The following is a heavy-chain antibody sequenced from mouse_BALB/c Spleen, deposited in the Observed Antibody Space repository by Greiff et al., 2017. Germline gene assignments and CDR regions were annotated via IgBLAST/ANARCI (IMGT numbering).Heavy chain of an antibody. V-gene: IGHV1-5*01. CDR1: GYSFTSYW. D-gene: IGHD1-1*01. J-gene: IGHJ4*01. CDR2: IYPGNSDT. CDR3: TRGDTTVVASMDY. Sequence: VQLQQSGTVLARPGASVKMSCKASGYSFTSYWMHWVKQRPGQGLEWIGAIYPGNSDTSYNQKFKGKAKLTAVTSASTAYMELSSLTNEDSAVYYCTRGDTTVVASMDYWGQGTSVTVSS.